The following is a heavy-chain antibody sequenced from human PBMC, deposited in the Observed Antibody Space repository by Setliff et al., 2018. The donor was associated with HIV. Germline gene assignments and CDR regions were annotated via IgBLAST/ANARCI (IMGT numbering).Heavy chain of an antibody. D-gene: IGHD5-18*01. CDR1: GGSFSGYY. CDR3: ARQDSYSYGYNYFDY. J-gene: IGHJ4*02. Sequence: SETLSLTCAVYGGSFSGYYWGWIRQPPGKGLEWIGTIYHSGSTYYNPSLQSRVTISVDTSKNQFSLKLSSVTAADTAVYYCARQDSYSYGYNYFDYWGQGTLVTVSS. V-gene: IGHV4-34*01. CDR2: IYHSGST.